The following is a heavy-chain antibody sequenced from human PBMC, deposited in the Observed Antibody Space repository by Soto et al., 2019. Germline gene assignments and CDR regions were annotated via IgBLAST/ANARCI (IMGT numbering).Heavy chain of an antibody. CDR1: GYTFTSYY. Sequence: ASVKVSCKASGYTFTSYYMHWVRQAPGQGLEWMGKINPSGGSTSYAQKFQGRVTMTRDTSTSTVYMELSSLRSEDTAVYYCAREVSATIAAADVRGYFDYWGQGTLVTVSS. J-gene: IGHJ4*02. CDR2: INPSGGST. V-gene: IGHV1-46*03. D-gene: IGHD6-13*01. CDR3: AREVSATIAAADVRGYFDY.